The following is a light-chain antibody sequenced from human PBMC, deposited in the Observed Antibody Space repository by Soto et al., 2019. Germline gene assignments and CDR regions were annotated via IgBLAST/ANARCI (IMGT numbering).Light chain of an antibody. CDR1: KRVSSN. J-gene: IGKJ4*01. V-gene: IGKV3-15*01. Sequence: EIVTTHSLATVSVSPGERATXSCRASKRVSSNLALYEQRPGQYPSLLIYVASTRATGMPDRFRRSGSGTDFTLNISRRKSEGFAVYYSQQRIGWLPFGGRT. CDR3: QQRIGWLP. CDR2: VAS.